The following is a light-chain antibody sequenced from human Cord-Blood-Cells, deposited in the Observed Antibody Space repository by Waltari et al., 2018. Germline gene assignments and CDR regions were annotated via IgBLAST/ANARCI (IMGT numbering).Light chain of an antibody. J-gene: IGLJ2*01. CDR3: SSYAGSNNLV. CDR1: SSDVGGNNS. Sequence: QSALTQPHSASGSPGQSVTISCTGPSSDVGGNNSATWYQRHPGTAPKLMIYELSNRPSGVPDRFSGSKSGNTASLTVSGLQAEDEAYYYCSSYAGSNNLVFGGGTRLTVL. CDR2: ELS. V-gene: IGLV2-8*01.